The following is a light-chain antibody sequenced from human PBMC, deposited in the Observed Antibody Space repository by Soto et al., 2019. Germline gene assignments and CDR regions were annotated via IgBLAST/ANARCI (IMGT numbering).Light chain of an antibody. CDR3: QSYDTSQSSWV. CDR1: SSNIGAGYD. Sequence: QSVLTLPPSVSGAPGQRVTISCTGSSSNIGAGYDVHWYQQLPGTAPKLLIYSNTNRPSGVPDRFSGSKSGTSASLAITGLQAEDEGDYFCQSYDTSQSSWVFGGETKLTVL. CDR2: SNT. J-gene: IGLJ3*02. V-gene: IGLV1-40*01.